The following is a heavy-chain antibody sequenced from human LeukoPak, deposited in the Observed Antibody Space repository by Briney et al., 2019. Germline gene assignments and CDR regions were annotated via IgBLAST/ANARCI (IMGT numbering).Heavy chain of an antibody. Sequence: SETLSLTCAVSGGSISSSNWWSWVRQPPGKGLEWIGYIYYSGGTNYNPSLKSRVTISVDTSKNQFSLKLSSVTAADTAVYYCARARSVVVPAAIGWFDPWGQGTLVTVSS. CDR2: IYYSGGT. D-gene: IGHD2-2*02. J-gene: IGHJ5*02. CDR1: GGSISSSNW. V-gene: IGHV4-4*02. CDR3: ARARSVVVPAAIGWFDP.